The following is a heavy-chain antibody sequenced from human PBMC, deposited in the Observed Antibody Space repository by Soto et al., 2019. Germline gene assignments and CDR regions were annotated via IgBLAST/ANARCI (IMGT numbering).Heavy chain of an antibody. CDR1: GGSMSSSNW. CDR3: ARRYGGNLDY. Sequence: PSETLSLTCIVSGGSMSSSNWWNWVRQPPGKGLEWIGETHHSGRTNYNPSLKSRVIISVDESKNHFSLKLSSVTAADTAVYYCARRYGGNLDYWGQGTLVTVSS. J-gene: IGHJ4*02. V-gene: IGHV4-4*02. CDR2: THHSGRT. D-gene: IGHD1-26*01.